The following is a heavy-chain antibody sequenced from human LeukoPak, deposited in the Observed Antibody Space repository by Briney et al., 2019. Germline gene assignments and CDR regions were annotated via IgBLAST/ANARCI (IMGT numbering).Heavy chain of an antibody. CDR1: GYTFTSNY. CDR2: ISPSGGST. V-gene: IGHV1-46*01. D-gene: IGHD2/OR15-2a*01. Sequence: ASVKVSCKAFGYTFTSNYMHWVRQAPGQGPEWMGVISPSGGSTTYAQKFQGRVTLTRDMSTSTDYLELSSLRSEDTAVYYCARAPNIGYYYMDVWGKGTTVTVSS. J-gene: IGHJ6*03. CDR3: ARAPNIGYYYMDV.